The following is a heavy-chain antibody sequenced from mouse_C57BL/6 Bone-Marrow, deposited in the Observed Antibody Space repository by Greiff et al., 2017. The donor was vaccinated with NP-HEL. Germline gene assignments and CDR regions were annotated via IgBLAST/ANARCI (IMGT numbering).Heavy chain of an antibody. V-gene: IGHV14-4*01. CDR1: GFNIKDDY. CDR2: IDPENGDT. CDR3: TFITTGRFAY. Sequence: VQLQQSGAELVRPGASVKLSCTASGFNIKDDYMHWVKQRPEQGLEWIGWIDPENGDTEYASKFQGKAAITADTSSNTAYLQLSSLTSEDTAVYYCTFITTGRFAYWGQGTLVTVSA. D-gene: IGHD1-1*01. J-gene: IGHJ3*01.